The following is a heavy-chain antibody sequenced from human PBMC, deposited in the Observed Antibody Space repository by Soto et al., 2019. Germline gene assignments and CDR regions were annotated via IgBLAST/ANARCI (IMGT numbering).Heavy chain of an antibody. D-gene: IGHD2-15*01. V-gene: IGHV1-69*06. CDR1: GGTFGSYA. CDR2: IIPIFGTA. CDR3: ARATSNGYCSGGSCYLLGVYYGMDV. Sequence: SVKVSCKASGGTFGSYAISWVRQAPGQGLEWMGGIIPIFGTANYAQKFQGRVTITADKSTSTAYMELSSLRFEDTAVYYCARATSNGYCSGGSCYLLGVYYGMDVWGQGTTVTVSS. J-gene: IGHJ6*02.